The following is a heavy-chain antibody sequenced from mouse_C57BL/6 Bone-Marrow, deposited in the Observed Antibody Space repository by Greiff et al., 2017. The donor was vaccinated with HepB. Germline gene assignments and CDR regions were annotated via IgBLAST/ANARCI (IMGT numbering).Heavy chain of an antibody. J-gene: IGHJ3*01. V-gene: IGHV1-53*01. CDR1: GYTFTSYW. CDR3: ARHDYGGGAWFAY. D-gene: IGHD2-4*01. Sequence: QVQLQQPGTELVKPGASVKLSCKASGYTFTSYWMHWVKQRPGQGLEWIGNINPSNGGTNYNEKFKSKATLTVDKSSSTAYMQLSSLTSEDAAVYCCARHDYGGGAWFAYWGQGTLVTVSA. CDR2: INPSNGGT.